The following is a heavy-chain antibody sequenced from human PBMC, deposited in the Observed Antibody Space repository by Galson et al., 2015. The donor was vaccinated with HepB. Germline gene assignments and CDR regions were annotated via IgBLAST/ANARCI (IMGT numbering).Heavy chain of an antibody. CDR2: IYYSGST. V-gene: IGHV4-59*01. Sequence: ETLSLTCTVSGGSISSYYWSWIRQPPGKRLEWIGYIYYSGSTNYNPSLKSRVTISVDTSKNQFSLKLSSVTAADTAVYYCARDRSLADPYYFDYWGQGTLVTVSS. J-gene: IGHJ4*02. CDR3: ARDRSLADPYYFDY. CDR1: GGSISSYY.